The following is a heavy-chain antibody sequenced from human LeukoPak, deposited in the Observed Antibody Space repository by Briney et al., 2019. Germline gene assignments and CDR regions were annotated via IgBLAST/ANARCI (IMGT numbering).Heavy chain of an antibody. CDR3: ASGCYSNNCQLPPY. CDR1: GGSFSGYY. CDR2: INHSGST. Sequence: PSETLSLTCAVYGGSFSGYYWSWIRQPPGKGLEWIGEINHSGSTNYNPSLKSRVTISVDTSKNQFSLKLSSVTAADTAIYYCASGCYSNNCQLPPYWGQGTLVTVSS. V-gene: IGHV4-34*01. D-gene: IGHD4-11*01. J-gene: IGHJ4*02.